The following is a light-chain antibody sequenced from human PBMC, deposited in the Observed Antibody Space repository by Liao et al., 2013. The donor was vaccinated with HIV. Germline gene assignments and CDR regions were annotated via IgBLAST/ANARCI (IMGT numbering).Light chain of an antibody. J-gene: IGLJ1*01. CDR2: EDR. V-gene: IGLV3-1*01. CDR3: QAWDSGTYV. CDR1: DLGNRF. Sequence: SYDLTQPPSVSVSPGQTASITCSGDDLGNRFVSWYQQKPGQSLVLVMYEDRRRPSGIPQRFSGSSSGDTATLAISGTQPADEADYYCQAWDSGTYVFGPGTRVTVL.